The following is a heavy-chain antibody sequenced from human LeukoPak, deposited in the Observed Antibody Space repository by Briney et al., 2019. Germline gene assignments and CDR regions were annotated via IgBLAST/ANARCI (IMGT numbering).Heavy chain of an antibody. D-gene: IGHD5-12*01. J-gene: IGHJ4*02. CDR3: AAVPPRGGYDNFDY. Sequence: SVKVSCKASGFTFTSSATQWVRQARGQRLEWIGWIVVGSGNTNYAQKFQERVTITRDMSTSTAYMELSSLRSEDTAVHYCAAVPPRGGYDNFDYWGQGTLVTVSS. CDR2: IVVGSGNT. V-gene: IGHV1-58*02. CDR1: GFTFTSSA.